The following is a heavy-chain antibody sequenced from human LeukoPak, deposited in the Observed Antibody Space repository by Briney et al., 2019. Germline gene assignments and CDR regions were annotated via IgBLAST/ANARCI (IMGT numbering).Heavy chain of an antibody. V-gene: IGHV5-51*01. J-gene: IGHJ4*02. D-gene: IGHD3-10*01. CDR1: GYSFTSYW. Sequence: GESLKISCKGSGYSFTSYWIGWVRQMPGKGLEWMGIIYPGDSDTRYSPPFQGQVTISADKSISTAYLQWSSLKASDTAMYYCARLVYYGSGSPIGGIDYWGQGTLVTVSS. CDR3: ARLVYYGSGSPIGGIDY. CDR2: IYPGDSDT.